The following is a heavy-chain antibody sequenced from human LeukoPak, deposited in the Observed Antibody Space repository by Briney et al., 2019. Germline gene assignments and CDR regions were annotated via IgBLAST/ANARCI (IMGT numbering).Heavy chain of an antibody. J-gene: IGHJ3*02. Sequence: GGSLRLSCAASGCTFSSYSMNWVRQAPGKGLEWVSSISSSSSYIYYADSVKGRFTISRDNAKNSLYLQMNSLRAEDTAVYYCASPGTSDAFDIWGQGTMVTVSS. CDR2: ISSSSSYI. D-gene: IGHD1-26*01. CDR3: ASPGTSDAFDI. V-gene: IGHV3-21*01. CDR1: GCTFSSYS.